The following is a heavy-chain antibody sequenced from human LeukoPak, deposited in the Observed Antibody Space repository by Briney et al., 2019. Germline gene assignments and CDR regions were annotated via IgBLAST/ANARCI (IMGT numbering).Heavy chain of an antibody. D-gene: IGHD3-10*01. V-gene: IGHV3-23*01. CDR3: AKDAIGYYGSGSYRYYYYGMDV. CDR1: GFTFSSYA. Sequence: GGSLRLSYAASGFTFSSYAMSWVRQAPGKGLEWVSAISGSGGSTYYAVSVKGRFTISRDNSKNTLYLQMNSLRAEDTAAYYCAKDAIGYYGSGSYRYYYYGMDVWGQGTTVTVSS. J-gene: IGHJ6*02. CDR2: ISGSGGST.